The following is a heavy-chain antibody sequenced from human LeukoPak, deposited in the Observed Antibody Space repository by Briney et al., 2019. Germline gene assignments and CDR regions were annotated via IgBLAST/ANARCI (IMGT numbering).Heavy chain of an antibody. V-gene: IGHV4-39*07. J-gene: IGHJ6*03. CDR2: IYYSEST. CDR3: ARVRDYYYYMDV. CDR1: GGSISSSSYQ. Sequence: SETLSLTSTVSGGSISSSSYQWGWIRQPPGKGLEWIGNIYYSESTNYNPSLKSRDTISVDMSKNQFSLKLSSVTAADTAVYYCARVRDYYYYMDVWGKGTTVTVS.